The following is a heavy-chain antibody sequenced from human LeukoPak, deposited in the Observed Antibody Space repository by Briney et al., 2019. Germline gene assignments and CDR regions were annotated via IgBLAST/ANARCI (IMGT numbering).Heavy chain of an antibody. D-gene: IGHD1-14*01. V-gene: IGHV3-30*02. Sequence: GGSLRLSCGASGFTFSSYGMHWVRQAPGKGLEWVAFIRYDGSNKYYADSVKGRFTMSRDNSKNTLYLQMNSLRAEDTAVYYCAKDQYLPGRMDVWGKGTTVTISS. CDR2: IRYDGSNK. CDR3: AKDQYLPGRMDV. CDR1: GFTFSSYG. J-gene: IGHJ6*03.